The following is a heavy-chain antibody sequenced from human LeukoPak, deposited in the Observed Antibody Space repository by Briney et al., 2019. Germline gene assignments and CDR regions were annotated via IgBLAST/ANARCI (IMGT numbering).Heavy chain of an antibody. J-gene: IGHJ4*02. Sequence: PGRSLRLSCAASGFTITTYAMSWVRQAPGKGLECVSTISGSGVGAYYADSVKGRFTISRDNSNNTLYLQVNSLRAEDTAVYYCAKADYYDFDSWGQGTLVTVSS. CDR3: AKADYYDFDS. CDR2: ISGSGVGA. D-gene: IGHD3-10*01. V-gene: IGHV3-23*01. CDR1: GFTITTYA.